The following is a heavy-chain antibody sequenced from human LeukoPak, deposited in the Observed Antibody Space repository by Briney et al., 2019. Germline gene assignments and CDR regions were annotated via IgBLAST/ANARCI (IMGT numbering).Heavy chain of an antibody. Sequence: QAGGSLRLSCAASGFTVSSYYMSRVRQAPGKGLEWVSVIYSSGSTYYPDSVKGRFTISRDNSKNTLFLQMNSLRAEDTAVYYCARASRAAAGNDYWGQGTLVTVSS. CDR1: GFTVSSYY. D-gene: IGHD6-13*01. CDR2: IYSSGST. V-gene: IGHV3-53*01. CDR3: ARASRAAAGNDY. J-gene: IGHJ4*02.